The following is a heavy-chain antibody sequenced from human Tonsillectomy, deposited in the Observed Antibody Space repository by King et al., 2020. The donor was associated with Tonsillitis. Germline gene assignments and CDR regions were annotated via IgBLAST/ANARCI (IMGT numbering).Heavy chain of an antibody. CDR2: ISGSGGST. CDR3: AKVRNRVVRGVISY. Sequence: VQLVESGGGLVQPGGPLSLSCAASGFTFSSYALSWVRQAPGKGLEWVSAISGSGGSTYYADSVKGRFPISRENSKNTLYLKMNSLRAEDTAVYYCAKVRNRVVRGVISYWGQGTLVTVSS. CDR1: GFTFSSYA. V-gene: IGHV3-23*04. J-gene: IGHJ4*02. D-gene: IGHD3-10*01.